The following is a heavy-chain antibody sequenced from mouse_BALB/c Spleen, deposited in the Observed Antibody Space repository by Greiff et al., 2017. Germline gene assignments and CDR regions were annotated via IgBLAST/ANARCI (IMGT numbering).Heavy chain of an antibody. V-gene: IGHV14-3*02. Sequence: VQLQQSGAELVKPGASVKLSCTASGFNIKDTYMHWVQQRPEQGLEWIGRIDPANGNTKYDPKFQGKATITADTSSNTDYLQLSSLTSEDTAVYYCARYYYGSSLYFDYWGQGTTLTVSS. J-gene: IGHJ2*01. CDR3: ARYYYGSSLYFDY. CDR1: GFNIKDTY. CDR2: IDPANGNT. D-gene: IGHD1-1*01.